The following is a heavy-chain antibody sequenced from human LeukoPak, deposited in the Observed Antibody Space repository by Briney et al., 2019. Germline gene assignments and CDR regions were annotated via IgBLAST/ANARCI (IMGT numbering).Heavy chain of an antibody. CDR1: GYSFTSYW. J-gene: IGHJ4*02. CDR2: IYPGDSDY. V-gene: IGHV5-51*01. CDR3: AIHGTTAAAANSDY. Sequence: RGESLKISCKGSGYSFTSYWIGWVRQMPGKGLEWMGIIYPGDSDYRYSPSFQGQVTISADKSISTASLQWSSLQASDPGMYYCAIHGTTAAAANSDYWGQGTLVTVSS. D-gene: IGHD6-13*01.